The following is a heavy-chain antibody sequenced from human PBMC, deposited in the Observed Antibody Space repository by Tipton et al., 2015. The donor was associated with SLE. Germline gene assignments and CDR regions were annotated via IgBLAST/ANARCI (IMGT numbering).Heavy chain of an antibody. Sequence: LRLSCIVSGDSISSSSYYWGWIRQPPGKGLEWVGTVYYTGNTFYNPSLKSRVTILVDTSKNQFSLKLSSVTAADTAVYYCARGYDSSSWYLWGQGTLVTVSS. CDR1: GDSISSSSYY. CDR3: ARGYDSSSWYL. D-gene: IGHD6-13*01. CDR2: VYYTGNT. J-gene: IGHJ1*01. V-gene: IGHV4-39*07.